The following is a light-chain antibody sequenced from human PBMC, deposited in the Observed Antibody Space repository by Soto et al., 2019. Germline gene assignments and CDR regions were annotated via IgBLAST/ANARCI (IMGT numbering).Light chain of an antibody. CDR2: EDN. CDR1: SGDIASNY. Sequence: NFMLTQPHSVSESPEKTVTISCTRSSGDIASNYVQWYQQRPGSSPTTVIFEDNQRPSGVPDRFSGSIDTSSNSASLTISGLKTEDEADYYCQSYDSSNPVVIGGGTKPPS. V-gene: IGLV6-57*01. CDR3: QSYDSSNPVV. J-gene: IGLJ3*02.